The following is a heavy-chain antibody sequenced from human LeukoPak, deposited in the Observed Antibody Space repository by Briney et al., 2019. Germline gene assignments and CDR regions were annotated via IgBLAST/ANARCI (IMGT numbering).Heavy chain of an antibody. CDR2: IYTSGST. CDR1: GGSISSGSYY. V-gene: IGHV4-61*02. J-gene: IGHJ3*02. Sequence: SETLSLTCTVSGGSISSGSYYWSWIRQPAGKGLEWIGRIYTSGSTNYNPSLKSRVTISIDMSKNQFSLKLSSVTAADTAVYYCARDAYDWNGEGAFDIWGQGTMVTVSS. CDR3: ARDAYDWNGEGAFDI. D-gene: IGHD1-1*01.